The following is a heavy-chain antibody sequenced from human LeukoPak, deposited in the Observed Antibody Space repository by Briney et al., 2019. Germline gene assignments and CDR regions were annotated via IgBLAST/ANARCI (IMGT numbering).Heavy chain of an antibody. J-gene: IGHJ5*01. CDR1: GYTFTGHY. Sequence: ASVKVSRMASGYTFTGHYRHWVRQAPGQGGEWMGCISGYKDNTNYAKKRQGRVSVTTDTSTSTAYMELRNMRSDDTAVYYFARDVYDFWSGYPKFDSWGQGTVVTVSS. CDR3: ARDVYDFWSGYPKFDS. CDR2: ISGYKDNT. D-gene: IGHD3-3*01. V-gene: IGHV1-18*04.